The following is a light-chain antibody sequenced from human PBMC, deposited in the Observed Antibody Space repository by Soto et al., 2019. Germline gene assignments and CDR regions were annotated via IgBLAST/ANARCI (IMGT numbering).Light chain of an antibody. CDR1: ERLSSVY. CDR3: QQYNNWPGT. Sequence: EIVLTQSPATLSLSPGERATLSCRASERLSSVYLAWYQQRPGQPPRLLIYGASSRATGFPDRFSGSGSGTEFTLTISSLQSEDFAVYYCQQYNNWPGTFGQGTKVDIK. CDR2: GAS. V-gene: IGKV3D-15*01. J-gene: IGKJ1*01.